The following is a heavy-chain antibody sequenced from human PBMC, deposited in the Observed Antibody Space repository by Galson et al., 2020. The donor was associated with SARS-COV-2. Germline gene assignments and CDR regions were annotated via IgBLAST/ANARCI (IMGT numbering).Heavy chain of an antibody. J-gene: IGHJ5*02. CDR2: INHSGST. CDR1: GGSFSGYY. Sequence: SETLSLTCAVYGGSFSGYYWSWIRQPPGKGLEWIGAINHSGSTNYNPSLKSRVTISVDTSKNQFSLKLSSVTAADTAVYYCARGRPVTTFCPRKWFDPWGQGTLVTVSS. CDR3: ARGRPVTTFCPRKWFDP. V-gene: IGHV4-34*01. D-gene: IGHD4-4*01.